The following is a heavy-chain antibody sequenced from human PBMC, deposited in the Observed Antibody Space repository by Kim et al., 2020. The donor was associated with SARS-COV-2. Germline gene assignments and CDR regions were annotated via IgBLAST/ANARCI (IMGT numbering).Heavy chain of an antibody. Sequence: GGSLRLSCAASGFTFSDYWMSWVRQAPGKGLEWVANIKQDGSEKYYVDSVKGRFIISRDNAKNSLYLQMNSLRAEDTAVYYCTTLSTSYGMDVWGHGTTV. CDR2: IKQDGSEK. D-gene: IGHD3-9*01. CDR3: TTLSTSYGMDV. J-gene: IGHJ6*02. V-gene: IGHV3-7*01. CDR1: GFTFSDYW.